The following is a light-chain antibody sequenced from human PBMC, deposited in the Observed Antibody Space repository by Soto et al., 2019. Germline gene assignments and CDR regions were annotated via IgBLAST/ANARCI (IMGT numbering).Light chain of an antibody. CDR3: QQSYSTPLA. Sequence: DIQMTQSPSSLSASLGDRVTITCRASQSISSYLNWYQQKPGKAPKLLIYAASSLQSGVPSRFSGSGSGTDFTLTISSLQPEDFATYYCQQSYSTPLAFGGGTKVDIX. V-gene: IGKV1-39*01. CDR1: QSISSY. CDR2: AAS. J-gene: IGKJ4*01.